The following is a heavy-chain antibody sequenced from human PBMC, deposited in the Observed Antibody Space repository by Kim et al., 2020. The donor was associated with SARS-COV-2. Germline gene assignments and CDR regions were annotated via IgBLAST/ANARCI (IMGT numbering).Heavy chain of an antibody. CDR3: ARGWQQLAYFDY. Sequence: TYNPSLRSRVTISVDTSKNQFSLKLSSVTAADTAVYYCARGWQQLAYFDYWGQGTLVTVSS. D-gene: IGHD6-13*01. V-gene: IGHV4-34*01. J-gene: IGHJ4*02.